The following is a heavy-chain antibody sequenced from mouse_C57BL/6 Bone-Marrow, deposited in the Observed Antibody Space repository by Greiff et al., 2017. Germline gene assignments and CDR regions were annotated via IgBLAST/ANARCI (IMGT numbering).Heavy chain of an antibody. CDR2: IDPENGDT. CDR1: GFNIKDDY. CDR3: KGGTTAQEKFAY. Sequence: EVQLQQSGAELVRPGASVKLSCTASGFNIKDDYMHWVKQRPEQGLEWIGWIDPENGDTEYASKFQGKATITADTSSNTAYLQLSSLTSEDTAAYYCKGGTTAQEKFAYWGQGTLVTVSA. V-gene: IGHV14-4*01. J-gene: IGHJ3*01. D-gene: IGHD3-2*02.